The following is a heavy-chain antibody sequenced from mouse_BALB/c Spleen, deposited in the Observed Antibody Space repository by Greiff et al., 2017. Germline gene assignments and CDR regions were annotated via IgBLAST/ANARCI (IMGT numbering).Heavy chain of an antibody. Sequence: EVMLVESGGGLVKPGGSLKLSCAASGFTFSDYYMYWVRQTPEKRLEWVATISDGGSYTYYPDSVKGRFTISRDNAKNNLYLQMSSLKSEDTAMYYCAREGSLAMDYWGQGTSVTVSS. V-gene: IGHV5-4*02. CDR1: GFTFSDYY. CDR3: AREGSLAMDY. J-gene: IGHJ4*01. CDR2: ISDGGSYT.